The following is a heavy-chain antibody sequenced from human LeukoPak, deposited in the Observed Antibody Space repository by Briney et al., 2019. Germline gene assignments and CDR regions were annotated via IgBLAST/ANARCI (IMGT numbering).Heavy chain of an antibody. CDR3: ARGRIVVVPAAGGNNDY. CDR1: GYTFTGYY. J-gene: IGHJ4*02. V-gene: IGHV1-2*02. Sequence: ASVKVSCKASGYTFTGYYMHWVRQAPGQGLEWTGWINPNSGGTNYAQKFQGRVTMTRDTSISTAYMELSRLRSDDTAVYYCARGRIVVVPAAGGNNDYWGQGTLVTVSS. D-gene: IGHD2-2*01. CDR2: INPNSGGT.